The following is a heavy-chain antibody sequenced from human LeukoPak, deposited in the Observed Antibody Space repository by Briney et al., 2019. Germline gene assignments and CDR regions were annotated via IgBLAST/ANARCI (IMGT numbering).Heavy chain of an antibody. J-gene: IGHJ6*03. D-gene: IGHD3-10*01. Sequence: GSSVTVSCMASGGTFSSYAISWVRQAPGQGLEWMGGIIPIFGTANYAQKFQGRVTITTDESTSTAYMELSSLRSEDTAVYYCARDNYYGSAQSYYYYMDVWGKGTTVTVSS. CDR2: IIPIFGTA. CDR1: GGTFSSYA. V-gene: IGHV1-69*05. CDR3: ARDNYYGSAQSYYYYMDV.